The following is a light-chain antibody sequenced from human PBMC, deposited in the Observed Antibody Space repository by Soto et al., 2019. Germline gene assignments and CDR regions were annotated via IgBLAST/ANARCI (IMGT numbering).Light chain of an antibody. V-gene: IGKV3D-15*03. CDR2: GIS. CDR3: QQHGQWPIT. Sequence: EIVMTQSPATLSVSPGERATLPCRASQRVNSNYLAWYQQKPGQAPRLLIYGISKRAIDIPDRFSGSGSGTEFTLTISILQAADLALYYYQQHGQWPITFCQGTRLQ. CDR1: QRVNSN. J-gene: IGKJ5*01.